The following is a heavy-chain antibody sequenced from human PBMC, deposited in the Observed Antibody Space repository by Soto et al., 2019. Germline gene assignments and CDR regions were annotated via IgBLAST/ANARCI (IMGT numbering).Heavy chain of an antibody. CDR1: GYTFTGYY. CDR2: INPNSDGT. CDR3: AREVAAAGHYFDY. Sequence: ASVKVSCTASGYTFTGYYIHWVRQAPGQGREWMGWINPNSDGTKYAQKFQGRVTMTRDTSISTAYMDLSSLRSDDTAVYYCAREVAAAGHYFDYWGQRXLVTVYS. D-gene: IGHD6-13*01. J-gene: IGHJ4*02. V-gene: IGHV1-2*02.